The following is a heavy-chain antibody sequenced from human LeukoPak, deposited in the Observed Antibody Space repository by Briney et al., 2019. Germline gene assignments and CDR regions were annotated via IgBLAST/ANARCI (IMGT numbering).Heavy chain of an antibody. CDR3: ATEQIAARRPY. D-gene: IGHD6-6*01. Sequence: GGSLRLSCAASGFTVSNNYMSWVRQAPGKGLEWVSVIYSAGNTYYADSVKGRFTISRNNSKNTLYLQMNSLRAEDTAVYYCATEQIAARRPYWGQGTLVTVSS. J-gene: IGHJ4*02. V-gene: IGHV3-66*01. CDR2: IYSAGNT. CDR1: GFTVSNNY.